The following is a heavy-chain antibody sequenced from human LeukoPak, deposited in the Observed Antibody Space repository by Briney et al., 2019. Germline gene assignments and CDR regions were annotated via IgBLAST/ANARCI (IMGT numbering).Heavy chain of an antibody. J-gene: IGHJ4*02. CDR3: ARTDVAYCGGDCYSSADY. Sequence: GGSLRLSCAASGFTFSTYWMHWVRQAPGKGLVWVSRINPDGTTTSYADSVKGRFTISRDNAKDTVYLQMNSLRAEDTAVYYCARTDVAYCGGDCYSSADYWGQGTLVTVSS. CDR1: GFTFSTYW. V-gene: IGHV3-74*01. D-gene: IGHD2-21*02. CDR2: INPDGTTT.